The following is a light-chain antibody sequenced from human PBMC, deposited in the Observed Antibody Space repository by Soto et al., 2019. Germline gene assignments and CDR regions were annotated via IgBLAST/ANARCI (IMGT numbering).Light chain of an antibody. CDR1: QSVSSN. Sequence: EIVMTQSPATLSVSPGERATLSCRASQSVSSNLAWYQQKPGQAPRRLIYGAPTRATAIPARFSGSGSGTEFSLTISSLQSEDFAVYYCQQYNNWPPITFGQGTRLEIK. V-gene: IGKV3-15*01. J-gene: IGKJ5*01. CDR3: QQYNNWPPIT. CDR2: GAP.